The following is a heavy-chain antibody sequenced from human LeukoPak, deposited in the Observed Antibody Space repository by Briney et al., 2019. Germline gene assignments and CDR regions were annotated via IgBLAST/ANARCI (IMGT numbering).Heavy chain of an antibody. CDR3: ARGSDYGDYFDY. Sequence: PGGSLRLSCAAAGFTFSSYGMHWVRQAPGKGLEWVAFIRYDGSNKYYADSVKGRFTISRDNSKNTLYLQMNSLRAEDTAVYYCARGSDYGDYFDYWGQGTLVTVSS. D-gene: IGHD4-17*01. CDR1: GFTFSSYG. J-gene: IGHJ4*02. V-gene: IGHV3-30*02. CDR2: IRYDGSNK.